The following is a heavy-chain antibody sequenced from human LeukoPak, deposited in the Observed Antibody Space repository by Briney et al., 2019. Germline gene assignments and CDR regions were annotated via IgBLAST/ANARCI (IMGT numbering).Heavy chain of an antibody. CDR2: ISGSGGST. J-gene: IGHJ4*02. Sequence: TGGSLRLSCAASGFTFSSYAMSWVRQAPGKGLEWVSAISGSGGSTYYADPVKGRFTISRDNSKNTLYLQMNSLRAEDTAVYYCAKAVWDILTGFPRDWGQGTLVTVSS. D-gene: IGHD3-9*01. CDR1: GFTFSSYA. V-gene: IGHV3-23*01. CDR3: AKAVWDILTGFPRD.